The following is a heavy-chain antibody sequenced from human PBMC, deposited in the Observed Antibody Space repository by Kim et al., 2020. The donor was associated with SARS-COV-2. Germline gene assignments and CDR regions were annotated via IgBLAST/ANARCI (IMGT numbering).Heavy chain of an antibody. CDR2: IYYSGST. V-gene: IGHV4-31*03. J-gene: IGHJ6*02. Sequence: SETLSLTCTVSGGSISSGGYYWSWIRQHPGKGLEWIGYIYYSGSTYYNPSLKSRVTISVDRSKNQFSLKLSSVTAADTAVYYCAGESFKYYYYYGMDVWGQGTTVTVSS. CDR3: AGESFKYYYYYGMDV. CDR1: GGSISSGGYY.